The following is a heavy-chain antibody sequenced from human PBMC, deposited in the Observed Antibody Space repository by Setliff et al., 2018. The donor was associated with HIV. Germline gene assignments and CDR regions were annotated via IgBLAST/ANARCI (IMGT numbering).Heavy chain of an antibody. V-gene: IGHV4-34*01. CDR3: ARHEGYNDFLTGYFRYKWYDP. J-gene: IGHJ5*02. CDR2: INHSGNT. Sequence: PSETLSLTCGVYGGSFSGYYWSWIRQSPGKGLEWIGEINHSGNTNYNPSLKSRVTISVDTSNQQFSLKLSSVTAADTAVYYCARHEGYNDFLTGYFRYKWYDPWGQGTLV. CDR1: GGSFSGYY. D-gene: IGHD3-9*01.